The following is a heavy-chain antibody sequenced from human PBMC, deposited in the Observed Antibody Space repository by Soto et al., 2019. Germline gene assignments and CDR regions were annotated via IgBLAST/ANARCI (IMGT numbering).Heavy chain of an antibody. CDR2: ISYDGSNK. Sequence: QVQLVESGGGVVQPGRSLRLSCAASGFTFSSYGMHWVRQAPGKGLEWVAVISYDGSNKDYADSVKGRFTISRDNSKNTLYLQMNSLRAEDTAVYYCAPWCGACDYWGQGTLVTVSS. CDR3: APWCGACDY. J-gene: IGHJ4*02. D-gene: IGHD3-10*01. V-gene: IGHV3-30*03. CDR1: GFTFSSYG.